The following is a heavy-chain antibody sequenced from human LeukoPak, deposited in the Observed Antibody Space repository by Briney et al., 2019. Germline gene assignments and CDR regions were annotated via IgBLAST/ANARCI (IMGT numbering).Heavy chain of an antibody. J-gene: IGHJ4*02. D-gene: IGHD2-21*01. CDR2: IKSKSDGETI. CDR1: GFTFSSYE. CDR3: TTDLPSEGDDY. Sequence: GGSLRLSCAASGFTFSSYEMNWVRQAPGKGLEWVGRIKSKSDGETIDYAAPVKGRFTISRDDSKNTLYLQMNSLKTEDTAVYYCTTDLPSEGDDYWGQGTLVTVSS. V-gene: IGHV3-15*01.